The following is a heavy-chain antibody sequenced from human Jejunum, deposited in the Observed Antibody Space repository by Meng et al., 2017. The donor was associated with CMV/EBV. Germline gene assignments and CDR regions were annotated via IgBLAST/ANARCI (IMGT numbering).Heavy chain of an antibody. V-gene: IGHV3-23*01. CDR2: ISASGAGT. CDR1: GFTIITYD. Sequence: EVEVLESGGGLVQPGGSLGLSCAASGFTIITYDMIWVRQAPGKGLEWVSTISASGAGTYYADSVKGRFTISRDPSKNTLYLQMNSLTTEDTAVYFCVTNSGGLGYWGHGTLVTVSS. J-gene: IGHJ4*01. D-gene: IGHD6-19*01. CDR3: VTNSGGLGY.